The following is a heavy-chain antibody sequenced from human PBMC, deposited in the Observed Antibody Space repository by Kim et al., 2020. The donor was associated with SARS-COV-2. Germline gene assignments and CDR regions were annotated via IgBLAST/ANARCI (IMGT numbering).Heavy chain of an antibody. V-gene: IGHV4-59*13. J-gene: IGHJ4*02. CDR3: ARFSIAVAGSSFDY. Sequence: SETLSLTCTVSGGSISSYYWSWIRQPPGKGLEWIGYIYYSGSTNYNPSLKSRVTISVDTSKSQFSLKLSSVTAADTAVYYCARFSIAVAGSSFDYWGQGTLVTVSS. D-gene: IGHD6-19*01. CDR2: IYYSGST. CDR1: GGSISSYY.